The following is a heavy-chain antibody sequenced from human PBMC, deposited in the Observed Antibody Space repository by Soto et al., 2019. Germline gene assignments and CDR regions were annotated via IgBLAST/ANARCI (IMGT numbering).Heavy chain of an antibody. CDR1: GFTFTTYS. J-gene: IGHJ4*02. D-gene: IGHD3-10*01. CDR2: ISSTTNYI. CDR3: AREPGDLNSYFDY. V-gene: IGHV3-21*01. Sequence: VGSLRLSCAASGFTFTTYSMNWVRQAPGKRLEWVTSISSTTNYIYYADSMKGRFTVSRENGKHSVYLLMNSLNAQDTALYYCAREPGDLNSYFDYCGKGPLSTVSS.